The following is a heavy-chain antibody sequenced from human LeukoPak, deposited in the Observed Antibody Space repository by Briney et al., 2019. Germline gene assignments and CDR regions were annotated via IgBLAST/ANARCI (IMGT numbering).Heavy chain of an antibody. J-gene: IGHJ4*02. V-gene: IGHV1-69*13. CDR3: ARVFRSCTNGVCYKPFGY. D-gene: IGHD2-8*01. CDR2: IIPIFGTA. CDR1: GGPFSSYA. Sequence: RASVKVSCKASGGPFSSYAISWVRQAPGQGLEWMGGIIPIFGTANYAQKFQGRVTITADESTSTAYMELSGLRSEDTAVYYCARVFRSCTNGVCYKPFGYWGQGTLVTVSS.